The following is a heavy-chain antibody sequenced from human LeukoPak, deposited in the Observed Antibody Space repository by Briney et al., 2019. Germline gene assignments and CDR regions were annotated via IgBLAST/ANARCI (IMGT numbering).Heavy chain of an antibody. V-gene: IGHV4-34*01. CDR2: INHSGST. D-gene: IGHD5-18*01. CDR1: GGSFSGYY. Sequence: SETLSLTCAVYGGSFSGYYWSWIRQPPGKGLEWIGEINHSGSTNYNPSLKSRVILSVDTSKNQFSLKLSSVTAADTAVYYCARDVPAVQLWRTDAFDIWGQGTMVTVSS. J-gene: IGHJ3*02. CDR3: ARDVPAVQLWRTDAFDI.